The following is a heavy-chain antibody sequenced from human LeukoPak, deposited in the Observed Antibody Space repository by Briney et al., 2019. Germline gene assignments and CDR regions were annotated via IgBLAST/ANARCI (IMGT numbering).Heavy chain of an antibody. Sequence: GGSLRLSCAASGFTFSNAWMSWVRQAPGKGLEWVSSISSSSSYIYYADSVKGRFTISRDNAKNSLYLQMNSLRAEDTAVYYCARVPYCSSTSCYAADVWGQGTTVTVSS. V-gene: IGHV3-21*01. CDR1: GFTFSNAW. D-gene: IGHD2-2*01. CDR2: ISSSSSYI. CDR3: ARVPYCSSTSCYAADV. J-gene: IGHJ6*02.